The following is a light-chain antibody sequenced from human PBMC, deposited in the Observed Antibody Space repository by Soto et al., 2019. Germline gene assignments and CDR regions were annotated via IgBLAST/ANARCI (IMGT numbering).Light chain of an antibody. CDR1: QSVSNN. CDR3: QQYTYWPPWT. V-gene: IGKV3-15*01. CDR2: GAS. J-gene: IGKJ1*01. Sequence: EVVMTQSPATLSVSPGERATLSCRASQSVSNNLAWYQQKPGQAPRLLIYGASTRATGVPARFSGSESGTEFTLSISSLQSEDFAVYYCQQYTYWPPWTFGQGTKVDIK.